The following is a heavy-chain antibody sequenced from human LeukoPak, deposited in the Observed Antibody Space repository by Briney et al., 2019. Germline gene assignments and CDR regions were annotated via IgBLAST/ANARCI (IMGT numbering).Heavy chain of an antibody. D-gene: IGHD3-22*01. J-gene: IGHJ5*02. CDR1: GFTFSSYA. CDR2: ISGSGST. Sequence: PGGSLRLSCAASGFTFSSYAMSWVRQAPGKGLEWVSAISGSGSTYYADSVKGRFTISRDNSKNTLYLQMNSLRAEDTAVYYCAKDPADSSGYYSDWFDPWGQGTLVTVSS. CDR3: AKDPADSSGYYSDWFDP. V-gene: IGHV3-23*01.